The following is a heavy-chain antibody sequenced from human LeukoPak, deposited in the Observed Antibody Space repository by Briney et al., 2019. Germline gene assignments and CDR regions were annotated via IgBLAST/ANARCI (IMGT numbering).Heavy chain of an antibody. CDR3: ARALRFLEVDY. V-gene: IGHV3-74*01. D-gene: IGHD3-3*01. J-gene: IGHJ4*02. CDR2: INSDGSST. CDR1: GFTFSRYW. Sequence: GGSLRLSCAASGFTFSRYWMHWVRQAPGKGLVWVSRINSDGSSTSYADSVKGRFTIPRDNAKNTLYLQMNSLRAEDTAVYYCARALRFLEVDYWGQGTLVTVSS.